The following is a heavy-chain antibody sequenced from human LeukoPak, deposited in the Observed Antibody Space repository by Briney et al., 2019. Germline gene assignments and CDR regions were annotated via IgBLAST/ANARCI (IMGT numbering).Heavy chain of an antibody. V-gene: IGHV1-3*01. CDR1: GYGFTAHA. D-gene: IGHD3-16*01. CDR3: ASKPRGDSRPFDY. CDR2: VNVANGDT. J-gene: IGHJ4*02. Sequence: GASVTLSRNCSGYGFTAHAVHWVRKAPGQRLGWMWWVNVANGDTGYSQKFQDRVTIIRVTSASTGYMEMTSPTSEDAALYYCASKPRGDSRPFDYWGQGTLVTVSS.